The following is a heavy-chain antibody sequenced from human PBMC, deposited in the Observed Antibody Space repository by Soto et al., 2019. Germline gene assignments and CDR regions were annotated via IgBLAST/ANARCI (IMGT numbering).Heavy chain of an antibody. CDR3: TTYTGYGMDV. V-gene: IGHV3-53*02. D-gene: IGHD3-16*01. Sequence: EVQMVETGGGLSQPGGSLRLSCAVSGFIVSSKYMTWVRQAPGKGLEWVSVIYTGGSTHYADSARGRFTISRDSSKNTLYLQMNSLIAEDAAVYYCTTYTGYGMDVWGQGTTVNVSS. CDR2: IYTGGST. CDR1: GFIVSSKY. J-gene: IGHJ6*02.